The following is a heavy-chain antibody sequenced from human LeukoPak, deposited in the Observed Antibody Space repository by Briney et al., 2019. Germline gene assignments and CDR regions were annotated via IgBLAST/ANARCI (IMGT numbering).Heavy chain of an antibody. CDR2: ISYDGNDK. CDR1: GFTFSNYG. CDR3: AKDLRGYSSGWPADC. J-gene: IGHJ4*02. Sequence: GGSLRLSCAASGFTFSNYGMYCVRQAPGKGLEWVAIISYDGNDKYYADSVKGRFTISRDNSRNTLYLQMSSLKPGDTAVYYCAKDLRGYSSGWPADCWGQGTLVTVSS. V-gene: IGHV3-30*18. D-gene: IGHD6-19*01.